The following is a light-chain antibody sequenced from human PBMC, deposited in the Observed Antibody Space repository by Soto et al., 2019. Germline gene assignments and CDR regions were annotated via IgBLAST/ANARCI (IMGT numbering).Light chain of an antibody. CDR2: GAS. CDR3: QQRSIWPWT. J-gene: IGKJ1*01. Sequence: TVFTQSPGTLSLSPGERATLSCRASQSVSSSYLAWYQQKPGQAPRLLIYGASTRATGIPARFSGSGSGTDFTLTISSLEPEDFAVYYCQQRSIWPWTFGQGTKVDIK. V-gene: IGKV3D-20*02. CDR1: QSVSSSY.